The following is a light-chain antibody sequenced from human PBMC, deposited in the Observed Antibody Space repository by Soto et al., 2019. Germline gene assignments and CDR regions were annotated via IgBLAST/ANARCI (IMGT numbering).Light chain of an antibody. J-gene: IGKJ1*01. CDR3: QQYNSYSGT. CDR2: DAS. Sequence: DIQMTQSPSTLSASVGDRVTITCRASQSISTWLAWYQQKPGKAPKLLIYDASSLESGVPSRFSGSGSGTEFTLTIISLQPDDFATYYCQQYNSYSGTFGQGTKVDI. V-gene: IGKV1-5*01. CDR1: QSISTW.